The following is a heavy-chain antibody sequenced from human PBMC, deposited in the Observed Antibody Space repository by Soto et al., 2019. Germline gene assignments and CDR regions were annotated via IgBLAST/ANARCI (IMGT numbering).Heavy chain of an antibody. V-gene: IGHV4-34*01. CDR3: ARTRNLDV. CDR2: INYSGNT. CDR1: GESLSGYY. J-gene: IGHJ6*02. D-gene: IGHD1-1*01. Sequence: QVQLQQWGAGLLKPSETLSLTCAVYGESLSGYYGNWIRQSPGKGLEWIGEINYSGNTNYNPSLKSRVTISIDTSKHQFSLNMSSVTAAFTAVYYCARTRNLDVWGQGTTVIVSS.